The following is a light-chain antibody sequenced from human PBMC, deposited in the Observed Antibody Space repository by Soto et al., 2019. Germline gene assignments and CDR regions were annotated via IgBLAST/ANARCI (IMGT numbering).Light chain of an antibody. J-gene: IGLJ1*01. CDR1: SSDIGGYNY. Sequence: QSVLTQPASVSGSPGQSITISCTGTSSDIGGYNYVSWYQQHPGKAPKLILYKGTQRPSGVSSRFSGSTSGNAASLTISGLQADDEADYFCCSSAPESTYVFGTGTKVTVL. V-gene: IGLV2-23*01. CDR3: CSSAPESTYV. CDR2: KGT.